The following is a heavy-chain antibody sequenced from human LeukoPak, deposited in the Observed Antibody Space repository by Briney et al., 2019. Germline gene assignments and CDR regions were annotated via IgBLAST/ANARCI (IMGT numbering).Heavy chain of an antibody. CDR1: GFTFSSYA. Sequence: GGSLRLSCAASGFTFSSYAMSWVRQAPGKGLEWVSYISSSGSTIYYADSVKGRFTISRDNAKNSLYLQMNSLRAEDTAVYYCARAEVAAGIDVNWFDPWGQGTLVTVSS. V-gene: IGHV3-48*04. CDR2: ISSSGSTI. J-gene: IGHJ5*02. D-gene: IGHD6-13*01. CDR3: ARAEVAAGIDVNWFDP.